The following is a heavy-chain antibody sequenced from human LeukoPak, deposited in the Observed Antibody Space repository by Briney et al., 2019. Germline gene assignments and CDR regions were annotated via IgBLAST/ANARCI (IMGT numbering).Heavy chain of an antibody. V-gene: IGHV4-59*08. CDR3: ARHPPEYYDSSGFAFDL. CDR2: IYVSGAT. CDR1: GGSISSYY. J-gene: IGHJ3*01. D-gene: IGHD3-22*01. Sequence: PSETLSLTCTVSGGSISSYYWSWIRQSPGRALEWIGYIYVSGATRYNPSLESRVSISEDTSKNQFSLRLSSVTAADTAVYFCARHPPEYYDSSGFAFDLWGQGTMVTVSS.